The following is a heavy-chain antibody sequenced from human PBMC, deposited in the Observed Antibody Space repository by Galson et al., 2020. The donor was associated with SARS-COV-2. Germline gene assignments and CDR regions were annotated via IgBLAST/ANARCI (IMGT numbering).Heavy chain of an antibody. CDR3: ARDSWAGANFDY. J-gene: IGHJ4*02. Sequence: GESLKISCAASGFTFSSYSMNWVRQAPGKGLEWVSSISSSSSYIYYADSVKGRFTISRDNAKNSLYLQMNSLRAEDTAVYYCARDSWAGANFDYWGQGTLVTFSS. D-gene: IGHD6-19*01. V-gene: IGHV3-21*01. CDR2: ISSSSSYI. CDR1: GFTFSSYS.